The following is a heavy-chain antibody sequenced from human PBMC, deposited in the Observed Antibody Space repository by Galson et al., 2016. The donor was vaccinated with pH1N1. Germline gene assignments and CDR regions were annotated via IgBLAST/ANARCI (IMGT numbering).Heavy chain of an antibody. J-gene: IGHJ4*02. CDR3: VRGPYSNYHDYYFNL. CDR2: IKPTGGDT. D-gene: IGHD4-11*01. CDR1: GYSFTDYY. V-gene: IGHV1-46*01. Sequence: SVKVSCKASGYSFTDYYVHWIRQAPGQGLEWMAIIKPTGGDTTYAQNFQGRVFVTRDTSTSTVYMEVTSLRSEDTAVYYCVRGPYSNYHDYYFNLWGQGTLVTVSS.